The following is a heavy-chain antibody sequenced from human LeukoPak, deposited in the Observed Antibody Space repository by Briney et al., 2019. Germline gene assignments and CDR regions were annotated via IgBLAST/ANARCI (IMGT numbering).Heavy chain of an antibody. J-gene: IGHJ4*02. CDR3: AKVPLRGTAAAIDY. D-gene: IGHD2-2*01. Sequence: GGSLRLSCVASGVSVSNNFISWVRQAPGKGLQWVSVIYTGDTPRYADSVKGRFTISRDISTDTLWLQMDSLRTEDTAVYYCAKVPLRGTAAAIDYWGQGTLVTVSS. CDR1: GVSVSNNF. CDR2: IYTGDTP. V-gene: IGHV3-53*05.